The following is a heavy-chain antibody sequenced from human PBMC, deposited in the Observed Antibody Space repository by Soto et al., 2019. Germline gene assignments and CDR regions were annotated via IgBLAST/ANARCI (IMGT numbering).Heavy chain of an antibody. CDR3: AIHTATEPTFDY. V-gene: IGHV4-30-4*01. D-gene: IGHD1-1*01. CDR2: IYYTGST. Sequence: QVQLQESGPGLVKPSQTLSLTCTVSGGSISSGDYYWSWIRQPPGKRLEWIGYIYYTGSTYYNPSLKSRATTSVDTSQNQLSPKLNAVTAAETAVYSGAIHTATEPTFDYWGQGTLVTVSS. CDR1: GGSISSGDYY. J-gene: IGHJ4*02.